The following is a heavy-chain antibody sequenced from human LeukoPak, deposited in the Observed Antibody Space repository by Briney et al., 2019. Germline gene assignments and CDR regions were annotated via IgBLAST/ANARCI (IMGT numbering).Heavy chain of an antibody. J-gene: IGHJ6*02. V-gene: IGHV3-74*01. D-gene: IGHD7-27*01. CDR1: GFSFSSYW. CDR3: ARQYRDSEHNCGLDV. Sequence: GGSLRLSCAATGFSFSSYWLRWVRQAPGKGLVWVSRINTDGSSTDYADSVKGRFTISRDNAKNTLYLQMNSLRAEDTAVYYCARQYRDSEHNCGLDVWGQGTTVTVSS. CDR2: INTDGSST.